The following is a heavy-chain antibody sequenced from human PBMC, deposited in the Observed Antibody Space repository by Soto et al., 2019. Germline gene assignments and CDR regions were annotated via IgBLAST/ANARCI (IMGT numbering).Heavy chain of an antibody. J-gene: IGHJ6*03. CDR3: ASYSGYDYPPYYYYMDV. CDR2: INHSGST. D-gene: IGHD5-12*01. V-gene: IGHV4-34*01. CDR1: GGSFSGYY. Sequence: SETLSLTCAVYGGSFSGYYWSWIRQPPGKGLEWIGEINHSGSTNYNPSLKSRVTISVDTSKNQFSLKLSSVTAADTAVYYCASYSGYDYPPYYYYMDVWGKGTTVT.